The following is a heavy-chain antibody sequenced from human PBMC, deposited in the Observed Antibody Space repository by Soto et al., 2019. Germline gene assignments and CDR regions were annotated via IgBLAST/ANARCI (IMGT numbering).Heavy chain of an antibody. CDR2: IKQDGSEK. J-gene: IGHJ4*02. Sequence: EAPLVESGGGLVQPGGSLRLSCAASGFSFSSYWMSWVRQASGKGLEWVANIKQDGSEKHYVDSVKGRFTISRDNAKNSLYLQMNTLRAEDTAVYYCANLFGSWGQGTLVTVSS. CDR3: ANLFGS. CDR1: GFSFSSYW. V-gene: IGHV3-7*01.